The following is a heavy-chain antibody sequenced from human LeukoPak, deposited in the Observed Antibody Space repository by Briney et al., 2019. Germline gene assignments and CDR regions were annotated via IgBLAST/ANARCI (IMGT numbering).Heavy chain of an antibody. Sequence: SETLSLTCAVYGGSFSGYYWSWIRQPPGKGLEWIGEINHSGSTNYNPSLKSRVTISVDTSKDQFSLKLSSVTAADTAVYYCARGLSAIVYWGQGTLVTVSS. J-gene: IGHJ4*02. CDR3: ARGLSAIVY. CDR1: GGSFSGYY. V-gene: IGHV4-34*01. CDR2: INHSGST. D-gene: IGHD2-15*01.